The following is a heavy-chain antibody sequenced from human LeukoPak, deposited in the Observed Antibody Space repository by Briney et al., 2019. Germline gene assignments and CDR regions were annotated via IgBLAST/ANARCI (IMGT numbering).Heavy chain of an antibody. CDR2: ITSNTYI. CDR3: ARVGSLYDFWSGQYYRYYYYMDV. D-gene: IGHD3-3*01. V-gene: IGHV3-21*01. J-gene: IGHJ6*03. Sequence: PGGSLRLSCAVSGFTFSDYSMNWVRQAPGKGLEWVSSITSNTYIHYADSMKGRVTISIDNAKNTLYLQMNSLRAEDTAMYFCARVGSLYDFWSGQYYRYYYYMDVWGKGTTVTVSS. CDR1: GFTFSDYS.